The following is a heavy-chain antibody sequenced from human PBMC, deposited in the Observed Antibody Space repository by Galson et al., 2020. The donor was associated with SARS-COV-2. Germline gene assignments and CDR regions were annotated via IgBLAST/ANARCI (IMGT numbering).Heavy chain of an antibody. CDR1: GGTFSSYA. CDR2: IIPIFGTA. D-gene: IGHD6-13*01. V-gene: IGHV1-69*13. J-gene: IGHJ6*03. CDR3: ARDRGYSSSWGGLPPVPYYYYYMDV. Sequence: SVKVSCKASGGTFSSYAISWVRQAPGQGLEWMGGIIPIFGTANYAQKFQGRVTITADESTSTAYMELSSLRSEDTAVHYCARDRGYSSSWGGLPPVPYYYYYMDVWGKGTTVTVSS.